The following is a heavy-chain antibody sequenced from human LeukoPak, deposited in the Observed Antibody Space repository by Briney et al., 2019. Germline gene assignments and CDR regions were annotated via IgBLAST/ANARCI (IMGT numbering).Heavy chain of an antibody. CDR3: ARDSRGRGFLFDY. V-gene: IGHV3-48*03. CDR2: ISSSGSTI. CDR1: GFTFSSYE. D-gene: IGHD3-16*01. Sequence: GGSLRLSCAASGFTFSSYEMNWVRQAPGKGLEWVSYISSSGSTIYYADSVKGRFTISRDNAKNSLYLQMNSLRAGDTAVYYCARDSRGRGFLFDYWGQGTLVTVSS. J-gene: IGHJ4*02.